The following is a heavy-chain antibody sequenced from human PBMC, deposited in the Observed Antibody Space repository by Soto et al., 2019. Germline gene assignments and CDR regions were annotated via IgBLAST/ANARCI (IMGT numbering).Heavy chain of an antibody. V-gene: IGHV1-18*01. J-gene: IGHJ4*02. Sequence: GASVKVSCKASGYSFSSFGISWVRQAPGQGLEWVGWVSVPSGDTSSAQNFQGRVTVTTDTSTSTAYMEAGSLRSDDTAVYYCARTCRSGGSCYLEYWGEGTLVTVSS. CDR2: VSVPSGDT. CDR3: ARTCRSGGSCYLEY. CDR1: GYSFSSFG. D-gene: IGHD2-15*01.